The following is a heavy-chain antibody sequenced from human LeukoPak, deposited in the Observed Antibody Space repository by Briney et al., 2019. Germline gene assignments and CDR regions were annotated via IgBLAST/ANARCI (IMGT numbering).Heavy chain of an antibody. CDR3: ATQGYYYGSGSYYTSGFDY. V-gene: IGHV3-33*01. D-gene: IGHD3-10*01. Sequence: PGRSLRLSCAASGFTFSSYGMHWVRQAPGKGLEWVAVIWYDGSNKYYADSVKGRFTISRDNSKNTLYLQMNSLRAEDTAVYYCATQGYYYGSGSYYTSGFDYWGQGTLVTVSS. CDR2: IWYDGSNK. CDR1: GFTFSSYG. J-gene: IGHJ4*02.